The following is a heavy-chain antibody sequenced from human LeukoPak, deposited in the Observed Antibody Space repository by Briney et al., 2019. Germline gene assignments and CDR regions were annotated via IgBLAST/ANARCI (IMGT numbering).Heavy chain of an antibody. Sequence: SETLSLTCTVSGGSISSGSYYWSWIRQPAGKGLEWIGRIYTSGSTNYNPSLKSRVTISVDTSKNQFSLKLSSVTAADTAVYYCARDFYFDAFDIWGQGTMVTVSS. D-gene: IGHD2/OR15-2a*01. V-gene: IGHV4-61*02. CDR2: IYTSGST. CDR1: GGSISSGSYY. CDR3: ARDFYFDAFDI. J-gene: IGHJ3*02.